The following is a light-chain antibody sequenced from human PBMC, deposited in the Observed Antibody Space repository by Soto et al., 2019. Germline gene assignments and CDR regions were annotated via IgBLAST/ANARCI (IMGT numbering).Light chain of an antibody. Sequence: DIQMTHSPSSLSASVGDRVTITCRASQSISSYLNWYQQKPGKAPKLLIYAASSLQRGVPSRFSGSGSGTDFTLTINSLQPEDFATYYCQRANSFPITFGQGTRLEI. V-gene: IGKV1-39*01. J-gene: IGKJ5*01. CDR1: QSISSY. CDR2: AAS. CDR3: QRANSFPIT.